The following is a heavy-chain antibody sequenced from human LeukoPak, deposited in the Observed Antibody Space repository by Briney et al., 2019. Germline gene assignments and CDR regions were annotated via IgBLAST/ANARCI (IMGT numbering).Heavy chain of an antibody. CDR3: ARLFGGVTTFDY. V-gene: IGHV3-7*01. CDR2: MKGDGSHI. CDR1: GFTFDDYG. D-gene: IGHD2-8*02. J-gene: IGHJ4*02. Sequence: GGSLRLSCAASGFTFDDYGMSWVRQAPGRGLQWVASMKGDGSHIYYVDSVKGRFTISRDNARNSLFLQMNSLRAEDTAVYYCARLFGGVTTFDYWGQGALVTVSS.